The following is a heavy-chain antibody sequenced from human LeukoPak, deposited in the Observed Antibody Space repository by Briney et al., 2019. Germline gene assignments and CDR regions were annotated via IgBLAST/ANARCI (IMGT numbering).Heavy chain of an antibody. CDR3: ARSIAAAGTGAFDI. J-gene: IGHJ3*02. D-gene: IGHD6-13*01. CDR2: IYPGDSDT. Sequence: GATRQISRKGTGNNVTSNWSGWVRQLPGKGLEWMGIIYPGDSDTRYSPSFQGQVTISADKSISTAYLQWSSLKASDTAMYYCARSIAAAGTGAFDIWGQGTMVTVSS. V-gene: IGHV5-51*01. CDR1: GNNVTSNW.